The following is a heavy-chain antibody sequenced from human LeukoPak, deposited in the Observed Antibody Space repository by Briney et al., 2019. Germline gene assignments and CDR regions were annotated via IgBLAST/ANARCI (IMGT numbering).Heavy chain of an antibody. CDR1: GFTFDDYA. D-gene: IGHD4-11*01. CDR3: ATQYSNYDYYYYYMDV. J-gene: IGHJ6*03. V-gene: IGHV3-9*01. Sequence: PGRSLRLSCAASGFTFDDYAMHWVRQPPGKGLEWVSGISWNSGSIGYADSVKGRFTISRDNAKNSLYLQMNSLRAEDTALYYCATQYSNYDYYYYYMDVWGKGTTVTVSS. CDR2: ISWNSGSI.